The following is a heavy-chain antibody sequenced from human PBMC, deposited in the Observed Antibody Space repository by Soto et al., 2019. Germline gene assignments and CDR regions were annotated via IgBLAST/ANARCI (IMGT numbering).Heavy chain of an antibody. Sequence: PSETLSLTCTVSGGSISSGDYYWSWIRQPPGKGLEWIGYIYYSGSTYYNPSLKSRVTISVDTSKNQFSLKLSSVTAADTAVYYCARANKYYYDSSEPWGQGTLVTVS. D-gene: IGHD3-22*01. V-gene: IGHV4-30-4*01. CDR3: ARANKYYYDSSEP. J-gene: IGHJ5*02. CDR2: IYYSGST. CDR1: GGSISSGDYY.